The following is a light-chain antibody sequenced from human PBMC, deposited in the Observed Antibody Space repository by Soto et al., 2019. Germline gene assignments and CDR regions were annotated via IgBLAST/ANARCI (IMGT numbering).Light chain of an antibody. CDR1: QSISSW. CDR3: QQLNTYPLP. CDR2: KAS. Sequence: DIQRTQSPSTLSASVGDRVTITCRASQSISSWLAWYQQKPGKAPKLLIYKASSLESGVPSRFSGSESGTEFTLTISSLQPEDFATYYCQQLNTYPLPFGGGTKV. J-gene: IGKJ4*01. V-gene: IGKV1-5*03.